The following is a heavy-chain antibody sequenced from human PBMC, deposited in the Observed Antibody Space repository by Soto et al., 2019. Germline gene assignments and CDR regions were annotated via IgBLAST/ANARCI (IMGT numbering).Heavy chain of an antibody. CDR2: IYSGGST. Sequence: GWSLRLSCAASGFTVSSNYMSWVRQAPGKGLEWVSVIYSGGSTYYADSVKGRFTISRDNSKNTLYLQMNSLSAEDTAVYYCARDIRYCTNGVCPFIGISGMDVWGQGTTVTVSS. J-gene: IGHJ6*02. CDR3: ARDIRYCTNGVCPFIGISGMDV. D-gene: IGHD2-8*01. CDR1: GFTVSSNY. V-gene: IGHV3-53*01.